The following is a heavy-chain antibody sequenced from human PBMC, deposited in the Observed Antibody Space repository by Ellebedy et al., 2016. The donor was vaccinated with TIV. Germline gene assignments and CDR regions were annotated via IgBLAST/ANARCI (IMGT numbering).Heavy chain of an antibody. CDR1: RFTFSIFG. Sequence: GESLKISXAASRFTFSIFGLHWVRQAPGKGLEWVSSISSSSSYIYYADSVKGRFTISRDNAKNSLYLQMNSLRAEDTAVYYCARVEPFYCSSTSCKNLGSDYWGQGTLVTVSS. CDR2: ISSSSSYI. V-gene: IGHV3-21*01. D-gene: IGHD2-2*01. J-gene: IGHJ4*02. CDR3: ARVEPFYCSSTSCKNLGSDY.